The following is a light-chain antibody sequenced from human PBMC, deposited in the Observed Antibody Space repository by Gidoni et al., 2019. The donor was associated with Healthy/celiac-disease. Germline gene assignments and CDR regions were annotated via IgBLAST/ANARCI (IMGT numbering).Light chain of an antibody. J-gene: IGKJ4*01. CDR3: RQYGSSPRLT. Sequence: ENVLTQYPGTPSLSPGERATITCRASQSVSSRYLAWYQQKPGQAPRRLMYCASSRATGMPDRCSGRGSGRDFTPAISRLETEDVAMYDCRQYGSSPRLTFGGGTKVEIK. CDR2: CAS. V-gene: IGKV3-20*01. CDR1: QSVSSRY.